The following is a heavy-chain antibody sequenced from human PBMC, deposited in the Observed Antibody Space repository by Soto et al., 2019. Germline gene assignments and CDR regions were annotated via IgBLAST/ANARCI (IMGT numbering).Heavy chain of an antibody. CDR3: ARARDPFLEWLPFDY. V-gene: IGHV1-69*12. Sequence: QVQLVQSGAEVKKPGSSVKVSCKASGGTFSSYAISWVRQAPGQGLEWMGGTIPIFGTANYAQKFLGRVTVTADESTSTAYMELSSLRSEDTAVYYCARARDPFLEWLPFDYWGQGTLVTVSS. CDR1: GGTFSSYA. J-gene: IGHJ4*02. D-gene: IGHD3-3*02. CDR2: TIPIFGTA.